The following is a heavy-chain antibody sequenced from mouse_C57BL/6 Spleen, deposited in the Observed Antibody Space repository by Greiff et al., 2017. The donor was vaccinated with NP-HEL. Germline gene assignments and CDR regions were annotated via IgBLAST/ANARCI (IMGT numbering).Heavy chain of an antibody. Sequence: EVQRVESGGGLVQPGGSLSLSCAASGFTFTDYYMSWVRQPPGKALEWLGFIRNKANGYTTEYSASVKGRFTISRDNSQSILYLRMNALRAEDSATYYCARLYDYDGGFAYWGQGTLVTVSA. CDR2: IRNKANGYTT. V-gene: IGHV7-3*01. D-gene: IGHD2-4*01. J-gene: IGHJ3*01. CDR1: GFTFTDYY. CDR3: ARLYDYDGGFAY.